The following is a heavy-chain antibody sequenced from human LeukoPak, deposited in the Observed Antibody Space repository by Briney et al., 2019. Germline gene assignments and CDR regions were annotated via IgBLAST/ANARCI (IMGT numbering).Heavy chain of an antibody. CDR3: ARTTYYYGSGSSRNFDY. CDR2: IYYSGST. J-gene: IGHJ4*02. CDR1: GASISSTTYY. D-gene: IGHD3-10*01. Sequence: SETLSLTCTVSGASISSTTYYWGWIRQPPRKGLEWIASIYYSGSTNYNPSLKNRVTISVDTSKNQFSLKLSSVTAADTAVYYCARTTYYYGSGSSRNFDYWGQGTLVTVSS. V-gene: IGHV4-39*07.